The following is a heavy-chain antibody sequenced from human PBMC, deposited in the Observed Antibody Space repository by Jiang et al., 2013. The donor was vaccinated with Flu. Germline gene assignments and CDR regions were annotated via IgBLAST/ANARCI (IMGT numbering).Heavy chain of an antibody. J-gene: IGHJ5*02. CDR3: ARDPQRQIAVAGIIPGVNWFDP. CDR2: INAGNGNT. V-gene: IGHV1-3*01. D-gene: IGHD6-19*01. CDR1: GYTFTSYA. Sequence: SGAEVKKPGAPVKVSCKASGYTFTSYAMHWVRQAPGQRLEWMGWINAGNGNTKYSQKFQGRVTITRDTSASTAYMELSSLRSEDTAVYYCARDPQRQIAVAGIIPGVNWFDPWGQGTLVTVSS.